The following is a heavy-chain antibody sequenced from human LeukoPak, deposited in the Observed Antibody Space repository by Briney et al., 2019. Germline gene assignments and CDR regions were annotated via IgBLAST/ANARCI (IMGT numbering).Heavy chain of an antibody. CDR3: ARVRRAGVNYYYYYYMDV. CDR1: GGSFSGYY. Sequence: PSETLSLTCAVYGGSFSGYYWSWIRQPPGKGLEWIGEINHSGSTNYNPSLKSRVTISVDTSKNQFSLKLSSVTAADTAVYYYARVRRAGVNYYYYYYMDVWGKGTTVTVSS. CDR2: INHSGST. V-gene: IGHV4-34*01. D-gene: IGHD3-10*01. J-gene: IGHJ6*03.